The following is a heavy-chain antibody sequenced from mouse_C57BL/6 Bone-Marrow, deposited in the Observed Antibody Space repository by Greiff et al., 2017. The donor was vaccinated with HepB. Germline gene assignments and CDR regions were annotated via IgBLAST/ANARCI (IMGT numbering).Heavy chain of an antibody. CDR1: GYTFTDYY. CDR3: ARWQLGHYYAMDY. CDR2: IYPGSGNT. J-gene: IGHJ4*01. Sequence: QVHVKQSGAELVRPGASVKLSCKASGYTFTDYYINWVKQRPGQGLEWIARIYPGSGNTYYNEKFKGKATLTAEKSSSTAYMQLSSLTSEDSAVYFCARWQLGHYYAMDYWGQGTSVTVSS. V-gene: IGHV1-76*01. D-gene: IGHD4-1*02.